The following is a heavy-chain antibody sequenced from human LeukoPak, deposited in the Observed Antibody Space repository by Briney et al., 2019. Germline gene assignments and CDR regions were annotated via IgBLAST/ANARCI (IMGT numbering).Heavy chain of an antibody. CDR3: ARPSDSSSDPFDY. Sequence: GESLKISCKASGYSFTSYWIGWVRQMPGKGLEWMGIIYPGDSDTRYSPSFQGQVTISADKSISTAYLQWSSLKASDTAMYYCARPSDSSSDPFDYWGQGTLVTVSS. V-gene: IGHV5-51*01. CDR2: IYPGDSDT. D-gene: IGHD6-6*01. CDR1: GYSFTSYW. J-gene: IGHJ4*02.